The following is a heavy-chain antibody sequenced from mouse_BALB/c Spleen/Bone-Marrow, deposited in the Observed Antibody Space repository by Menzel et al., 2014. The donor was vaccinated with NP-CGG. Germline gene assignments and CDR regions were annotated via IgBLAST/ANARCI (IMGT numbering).Heavy chain of an antibody. CDR1: GCTFSTYW. CDR2: ILPGSGTT. V-gene: IGHV1-9*01. CDR3: ARLITTGGFAY. D-gene: IGHD2-4*01. Sequence: VQLQQSGAELMKPGASVKISCKATGCTFSTYWIEWVKQRPGHGLEWIGEILPGSGTTNYNEKFKGKATFTADTSSNTAYMQISSLTSEDSAVYYCARLITTGGFAYWGQGTLVTVSA. J-gene: IGHJ3*01.